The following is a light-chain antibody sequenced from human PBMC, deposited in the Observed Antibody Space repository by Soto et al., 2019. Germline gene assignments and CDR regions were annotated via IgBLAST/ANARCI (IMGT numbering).Light chain of an antibody. V-gene: IGKV1-39*01. CDR3: QQLNSYHSIT. CDR2: SVS. J-gene: IGKJ5*01. Sequence: DIQMTQSPSSLSASVGDTVTITCRASQSIGKHLNWYQQKPGKAPKFLIYSVSSLQSGVPSRFSGSGSGTDFTLTISSLKTEDFANYYCQQLNSYHSITFGQGTRLEIK. CDR1: QSIGKH.